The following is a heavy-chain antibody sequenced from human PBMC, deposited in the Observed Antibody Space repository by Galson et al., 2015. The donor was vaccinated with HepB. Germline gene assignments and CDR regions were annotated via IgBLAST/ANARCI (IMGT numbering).Heavy chain of an antibody. CDR3: AAGGRTNKYFDN. D-gene: IGHD2-8*01. CDR1: GFTFTSSA. V-gene: IGHV1-58*02. CDR2: IVVVSGNT. Sequence: SVKVSCKASGFTFTSSAMQWVRQARGQRLEWIGWIVVVSGNTNYAPKFQERVTITRDMSTNTAYMELNNLSSEDTAVYFCAAGGRTNKYFDNWGQGTLVTVSS. J-gene: IGHJ4*02.